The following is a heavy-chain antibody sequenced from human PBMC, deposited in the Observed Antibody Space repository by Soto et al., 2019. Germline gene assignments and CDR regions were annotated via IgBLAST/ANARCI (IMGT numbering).Heavy chain of an antibody. CDR3: AKGASTTVFAFNDY. Sequence: EVQLAESGGGLVQPGRSLRLSCAASGFTFDDYAMHWVRQGPGKGLEWVSSISWNSGNLGYADSVKGRFTISRDNAKNSLDLQMNSLRGEDTALYYCAKGASTTVFAFNDYWGQGTLVTVSS. CDR1: GFTFDDYA. D-gene: IGHD4-17*01. J-gene: IGHJ4*02. V-gene: IGHV3-9*01. CDR2: ISWNSGNL.